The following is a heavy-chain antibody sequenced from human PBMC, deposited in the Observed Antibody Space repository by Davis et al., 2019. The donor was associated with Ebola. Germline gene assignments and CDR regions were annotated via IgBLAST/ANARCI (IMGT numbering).Heavy chain of an antibody. CDR2: INPSGGST. Sequence: ASVKVSCQASGYTFTSYYMHWVRQAPGQGLEWMGIINPSGGSTSYAQKFQGRVTMTRDTSTSTVYMELSSLRSEDTAVYYCARALRIEGYYYYGMDVWGQGTTVTVSS. V-gene: IGHV1-46*01. CDR3: ARALRIEGYYYYGMDV. J-gene: IGHJ6*02. CDR1: GYTFTSYY. D-gene: IGHD4-17*01.